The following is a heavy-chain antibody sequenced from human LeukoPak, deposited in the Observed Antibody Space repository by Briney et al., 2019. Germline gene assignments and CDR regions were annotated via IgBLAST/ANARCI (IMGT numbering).Heavy chain of an antibody. J-gene: IGHJ5*02. D-gene: IGHD6-6*01. CDR2: IYPGDSDT. CDR3: ARRDPYSSSSSGPFDP. Sequence: GESLKISCKGSGYSFTSYWIGWVRQMPGKGLEWMGIIYPGDSDTRYSPSFQGQVTISAEKSISTAYLQWSSLKASDTAMYYCARRDPYSSSSSGPFDPWGQGTLVTVSS. V-gene: IGHV5-51*01. CDR1: GYSFTSYW.